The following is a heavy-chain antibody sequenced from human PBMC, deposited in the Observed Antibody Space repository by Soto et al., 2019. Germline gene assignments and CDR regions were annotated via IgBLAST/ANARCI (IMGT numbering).Heavy chain of an antibody. CDR3: ARDSTYWTYVSDAFDL. D-gene: IGHD1-7*01. J-gene: IGHJ3*01. CDR2: IKEDGSKK. V-gene: IGHV3-7*01. CDR1: GFTFSIYW. Sequence: EVQLVESGGGLVQPGGSLRLSCAASGFTFSIYWMSWVRQAPGKGLEWVANIKEDGSKKYYVDSVKGRFTISRDNAKNSLHLQMNTLRDEDTAVYYCARDSTYWTYVSDAFDLWGQGTMVTVSS.